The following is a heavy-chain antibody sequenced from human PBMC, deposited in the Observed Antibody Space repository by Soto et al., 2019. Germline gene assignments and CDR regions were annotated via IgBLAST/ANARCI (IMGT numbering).Heavy chain of an antibody. V-gene: IGHV4-59*01. Sequence: QVQLQESGPGLVKPSETLSLTCTVSGASISSYYWSWIRQPPGKGLEWVGFIFHSGSTNCNPYLKSRVTFSVDTSKNQFSLKLTSVTAADTAVYYCARDQNGSPHFDYWGQGILITVSS. CDR2: IFHSGST. J-gene: IGHJ4*02. CDR1: GASISSYY. D-gene: IGHD1-26*01. CDR3: ARDQNGSPHFDY.